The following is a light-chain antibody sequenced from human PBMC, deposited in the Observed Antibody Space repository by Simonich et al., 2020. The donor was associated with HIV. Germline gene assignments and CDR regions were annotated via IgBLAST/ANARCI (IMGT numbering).Light chain of an antibody. J-gene: IGKJ4*01. CDR3: QQYNNWP. Sequence: DIEMTQSPDSLGVYMGERATINCKSSQSVVYSSNNKKYLAWYQQKPGQPPKLLIYWASTRESGVPDRFSGSGSGTDFTLTISSLQAEDVAVYYCQQYNNWPLGGGTKVEIK. CDR1: QSVVYSSNNKKY. V-gene: IGKV4-1*01. CDR2: WAS.